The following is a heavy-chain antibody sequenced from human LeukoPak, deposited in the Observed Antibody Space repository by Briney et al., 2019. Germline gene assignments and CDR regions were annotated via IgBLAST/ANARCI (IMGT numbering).Heavy chain of an antibody. CDR2: IYTSGST. CDR3: ARDYYGSGSYYNNWCDP. CDR1: GGSISSSSYY. Sequence: SETLSLTCTVSGGSISSSSYYWGWIRQPAGKGLEWIGRIYTSGSTNYNPSLKSRVTMSVDTSKNQFSLKLSSVTAADTAVYYCARDYYGSGSYYNNWCDPWGQGTLVTVSS. D-gene: IGHD3-10*01. J-gene: IGHJ5*01. V-gene: IGHV4-61*02.